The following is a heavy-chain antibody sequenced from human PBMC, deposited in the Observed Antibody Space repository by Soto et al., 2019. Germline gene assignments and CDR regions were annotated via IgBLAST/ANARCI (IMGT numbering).Heavy chain of an antibody. CDR1: GDSIGKSKYY. CDR3: ARVLAVTTNYFDY. V-gene: IGHV4-31*03. D-gene: IGHD4-17*01. J-gene: IGHJ4*02. Sequence: PSETLSLTCTVSGDSIGKSKYYWGWIRQPPGKGLEWIGCIYYSGSTYYNPSLKSRVTISVDTSKNQFSLKLSSVTAADTAVYYCARVLAVTTNYFDYWGQGTLVTVSS. CDR2: IYYSGST.